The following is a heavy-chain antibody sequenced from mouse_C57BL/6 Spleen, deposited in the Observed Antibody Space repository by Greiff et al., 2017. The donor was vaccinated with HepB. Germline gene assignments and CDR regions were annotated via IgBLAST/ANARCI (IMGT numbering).Heavy chain of an antibody. J-gene: IGHJ2*01. Sequence: VKLQQPGTELVKPGASVKLSCKASGYTFTSYWMHWVKQRPGQGLEWIGNINPSNGGTNYNEKFKSKATLTVDKSSSTAYMQLSSLTSEDSAVYYCARSEGYDRYFDYWGQGTTLTVSS. CDR2: INPSNGGT. CDR1: GYTFTSYW. CDR3: ARSEGYDRYFDY. V-gene: IGHV1-53*01. D-gene: IGHD2-2*01.